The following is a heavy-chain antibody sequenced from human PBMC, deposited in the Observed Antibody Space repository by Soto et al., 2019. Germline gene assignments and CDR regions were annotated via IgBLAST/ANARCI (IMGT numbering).Heavy chain of an antibody. CDR3: AKETFYYESGAYYNWFDP. Sequence: QVQLQESGPGLVKPSETLSLTCSVSGGSMSPYHWAWIRQPPGKGLEYIGYIYHSGSINYNPSLKNRVFISIATSKNQFPLELNSLTAADTAVYYCAKETFYYESGAYYNWFDPWGPGILVTVSS. J-gene: IGHJ5*02. D-gene: IGHD3-10*01. CDR2: IYHSGSI. V-gene: IGHV4-59*12. CDR1: GGSMSPYH.